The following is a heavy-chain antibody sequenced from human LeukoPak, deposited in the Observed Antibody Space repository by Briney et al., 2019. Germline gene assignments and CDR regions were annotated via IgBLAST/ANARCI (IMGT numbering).Heavy chain of an antibody. CDR2: IIPILGIA. V-gene: IGHV1-69*04. Sequence: SVKVSCKASGGTFSSYAISWVRQAPGQGLEWMGRIIPILGIANYAQKFQGRVTITADKSTSTAYMELRSLRSDDTAVYYCARATTSDCSSTSCYVYFDYWGQGTLVTVSS. D-gene: IGHD2-2*01. CDR1: GGTFSSYA. CDR3: ARATTSDCSSTSCYVYFDY. J-gene: IGHJ4*02.